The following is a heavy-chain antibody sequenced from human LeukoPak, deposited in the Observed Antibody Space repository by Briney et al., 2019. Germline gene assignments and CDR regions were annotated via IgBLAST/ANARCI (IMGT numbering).Heavy chain of an antibody. Sequence: GGSLRLSCAASGFTFSSYAMSWVRQAPGKGLEWVSAISGSGGSTYYADSVKGRFTISRDNAKNSLYLQMNSLRAEDTAVYYCARGGYSYGFRYFDYWGQGTLVTVSS. D-gene: IGHD5-18*01. CDR1: GFTFSSYA. V-gene: IGHV3-23*01. CDR2: ISGSGGST. J-gene: IGHJ4*02. CDR3: ARGGYSYGFRYFDY.